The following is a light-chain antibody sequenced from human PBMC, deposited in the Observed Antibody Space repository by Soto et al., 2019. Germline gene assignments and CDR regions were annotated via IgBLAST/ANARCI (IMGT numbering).Light chain of an antibody. V-gene: IGLV2-8*01. CDR2: EVS. J-gene: IGLJ3*02. CDR3: SSYAGSNNLV. CDR1: SSDVGGYNY. Sequence: QSALTQPPSASGSPGQSVTISCTGTSSDVGGYNYVSGYQQHPGKAPKLMIYEVSKRPSGVPDRFSGSKSGNTASLTVSGLLAEDEADYFCSSYAGSNNLVFGGGTKVTVL.